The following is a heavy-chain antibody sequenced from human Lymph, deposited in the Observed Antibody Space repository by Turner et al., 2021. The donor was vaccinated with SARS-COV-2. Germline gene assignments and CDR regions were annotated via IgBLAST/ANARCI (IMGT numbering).Heavy chain of an antibody. D-gene: IGHD4-17*01. J-gene: IGHJ5*02. Sequence: EVQLVESGGGLVQPGGSLRLSCSASGFTVSSNYMTWVRQAPGKGLEWVSLIYPGGSTYYADSVKGRFTISRDNSKNTLYLQMNSLRAEDTAVYYCARVYGDYVPWGQGTLVTVSS. CDR3: ARVYGDYVP. CDR1: GFTVSSNY. CDR2: IYPGGST. V-gene: IGHV3-66*01.